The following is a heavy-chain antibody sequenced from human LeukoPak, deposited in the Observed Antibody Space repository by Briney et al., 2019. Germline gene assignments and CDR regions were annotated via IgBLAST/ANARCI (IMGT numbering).Heavy chain of an antibody. V-gene: IGHV1-2*02. CDR2: VKPDTGAT. CDR3: ARERPTLLTRIRGIATAPDH. Sequence: GASVKVSCKTSGYVFTAYYIHWVRQAPGQGLEWLGFVKPDTGATNSAQQLQGRVSMTSDASVTTAYMELSGLTSDDTAPYFCARERPTLLTRIRGIATAPDHWGQGTLVTVFS. CDR1: GYVFTAYY. D-gene: IGHD3-10*01. J-gene: IGHJ5*02.